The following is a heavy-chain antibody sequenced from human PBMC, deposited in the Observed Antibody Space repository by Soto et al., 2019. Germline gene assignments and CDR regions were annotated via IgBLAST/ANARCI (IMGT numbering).Heavy chain of an antibody. J-gene: IGHJ6*02. D-gene: IGHD3-10*01. V-gene: IGHV1-46*01. CDR2: INPSGGST. CDR3: ARAPITMVRGVITGYGMDV. Sequence: GASVKVSCKASGYTFTSYYMHWVRQAPGQGLEWMGIINPSGGSTSYAQKLQGRVTITRDTSASTAYMELSSLRSEDTAVYYCARAPITMVRGVITGYGMDVWGQGTTVTVSS. CDR1: GYTFTSYY.